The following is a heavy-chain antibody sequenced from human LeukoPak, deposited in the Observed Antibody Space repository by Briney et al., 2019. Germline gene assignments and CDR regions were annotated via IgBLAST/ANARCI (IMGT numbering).Heavy chain of an antibody. CDR1: GASVNSGSHY. V-gene: IGHV4-61*03. CDR2: MYYSGTT. J-gene: IGHJ4*02. D-gene: IGHD4-23*01. Sequence: SETLSLTCTVSGASVNSGSHYWSWFRQSPGKGLEWIGYMYYSGTTNYNPSLKSRVTMSVDTSKNHFSLKMNSLTAADTAEYYCAGLRYHGGNTVWGQGTPVTVSS. CDR3: AGLRYHGGNTV.